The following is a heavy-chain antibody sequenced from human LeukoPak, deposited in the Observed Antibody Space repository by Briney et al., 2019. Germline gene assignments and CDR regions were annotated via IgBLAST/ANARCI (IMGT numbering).Heavy chain of an antibody. V-gene: IGHV1-69*02. CDR2: IIPILGIA. CDR3: ARGPSVGYFDY. J-gene: IGHJ4*02. Sequence: ASVKVSCKASGGTFSSYTISWVRQAPGQGLEWMGRIIPILGIANYAQKFQGRVTITANKSTSTAYIELSTLRSEDTAVYYCARGPSVGYFDYWGQGTLVTVSS. D-gene: IGHD2-15*01. CDR1: GGTFSSYT.